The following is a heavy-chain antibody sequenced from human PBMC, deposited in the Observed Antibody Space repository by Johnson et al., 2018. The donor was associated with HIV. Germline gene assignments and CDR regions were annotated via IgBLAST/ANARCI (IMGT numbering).Heavy chain of an antibody. D-gene: IGHD3-22*01. CDR3: ARGLTMIVVVDAFDI. V-gene: IGHV3-30-3*01. J-gene: IGHJ3*02. CDR1: GFTFSSYA. CDR2: ISYDGSNK. Sequence: QVQLVESGGGVVQPGRSLRLSCAASGFTFSSYAMHWVRQAPGKGLEWVTLISYDGSNKYYADSVKGRFTFSRDNSKKPLYMQMNSLRDEDTSVYYCARGLTMIVVVDAFDIWGQGTMVTVSS.